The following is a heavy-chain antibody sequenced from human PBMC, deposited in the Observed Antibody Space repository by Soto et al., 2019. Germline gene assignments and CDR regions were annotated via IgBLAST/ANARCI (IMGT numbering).Heavy chain of an antibody. CDR3: AKGGVTGHYFDY. D-gene: IGHD2-8*01. J-gene: IGHJ4*02. CDR2: ISYDGSNK. CDR1: GFTFSSYG. V-gene: IGHV3-30*18. Sequence: PVGSLRLSCAASGFTFSSYGMHWVRQAPGKGLEWVAVISYDGSNKYYADSVKGRFTISRDNSKNTLYLQMNSLRAEDTAVYYCAKGGVTGHYFDYWGQGTLVTVSS.